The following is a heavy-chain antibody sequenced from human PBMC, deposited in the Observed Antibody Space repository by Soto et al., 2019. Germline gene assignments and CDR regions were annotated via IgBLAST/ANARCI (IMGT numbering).Heavy chain of an antibody. D-gene: IGHD6-19*01. CDR3: AKMGAHSSGWRGLDY. CDR1: GFTFSSYA. Sequence: GGSLRLSCAASGFTFSSYAMSWVRQAPGKGLDWVSVISGSGGSTYYADSVKGRFTISRDNSKNTLYLQMNSLRAEDTAVYYCAKMGAHSSGWRGLDYWGQGTLVTVSS. V-gene: IGHV3-23*01. J-gene: IGHJ4*02. CDR2: ISGSGGST.